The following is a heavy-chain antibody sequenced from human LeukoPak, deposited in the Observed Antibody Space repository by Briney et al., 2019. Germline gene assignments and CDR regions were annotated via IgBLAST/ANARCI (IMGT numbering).Heavy chain of an antibody. J-gene: IGHJ6*03. Sequence: SETLSLTCTVTGGSISSYYWSWIRQPAGKGLEWIGRIYPSGSTNYNPSLKSRITMSEDTSKNQFSLKLSSVTAADTAVYYCARGSLFRLRFHYMDVWGKGTTVTVSS. CDR3: ARGSLFRLRFHYMDV. D-gene: IGHD3-3*01. V-gene: IGHV4-4*07. CDR1: GGSISSYY. CDR2: IYPSGST.